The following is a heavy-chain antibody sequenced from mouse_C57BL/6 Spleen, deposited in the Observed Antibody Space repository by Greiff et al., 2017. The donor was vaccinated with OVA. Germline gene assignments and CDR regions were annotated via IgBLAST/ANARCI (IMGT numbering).Heavy chain of an antibody. CDR1: GFTFSSSA. J-gene: IGHJ2*01. CDR2: ISDGGSYT. V-gene: IGHV5-4*01. Sequence: EVQLVESGGGLVKPGGSLKLSCAASGFTFSSSAMSWVRQTPEKRLEWVATISDGGSYTYYPDNVKGRFTISRDNAKNNLYLQMSHLKSEDTAMYYCARGGDYCDSSYYFDYWGQGTTLTVSS. CDR3: ARGGDYCDSSYYFDY. D-gene: IGHD1-1*01.